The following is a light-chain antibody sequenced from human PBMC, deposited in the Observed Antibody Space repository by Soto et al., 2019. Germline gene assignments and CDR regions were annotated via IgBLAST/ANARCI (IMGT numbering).Light chain of an antibody. CDR1: QSVNSSY. J-gene: IGKJ1*01. V-gene: IGKV3-20*01. CDR2: GAS. Sequence: ALTQSPGTLSSSPGERATLSCRASQSVNSSYLAWYQQKPGQAPRLLIYGASSRATGIPDRFSGSGSGTDFTLTINRLEPEDFAVYYCQQYGDLPWTFGQGTKVEI. CDR3: QQYGDLPWT.